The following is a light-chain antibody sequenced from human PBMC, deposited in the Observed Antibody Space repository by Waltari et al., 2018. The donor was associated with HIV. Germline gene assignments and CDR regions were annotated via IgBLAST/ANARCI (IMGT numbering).Light chain of an antibody. J-gene: IGLJ2*01. Sequence: HSVLTHPASMSGSLGPSIAISCLGSSNDVGGFNYVSWYQQGPDKAPRVVIYDVSKRPSGVSGGFSGSKCGGADSLTISGLQPEDEADYYGCSYSSSGTVLFGGGTRLTVL. CDR2: DVS. CDR1: SNDVGGFNY. CDR3: CSYSSSGTVL. V-gene: IGLV2-14*03.